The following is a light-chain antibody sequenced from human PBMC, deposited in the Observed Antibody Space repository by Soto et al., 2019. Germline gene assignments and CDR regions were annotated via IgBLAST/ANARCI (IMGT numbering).Light chain of an antibody. V-gene: IGKV4-1*01. J-gene: IGKJ1*01. CDR3: QQYYSTPQT. CDR2: WAS. CDR1: QNVLYSSNNKNY. Sequence: DIVMTQSPDSLAVSLGERATINCKSSQNVLYSSNNKNYLALYQQKPGQPPKLLISWASTRESGVPDRFSGSGSGTDFTLTISSLHAEDVAVYYCQQYYSTPQTFGQGTKVEIK.